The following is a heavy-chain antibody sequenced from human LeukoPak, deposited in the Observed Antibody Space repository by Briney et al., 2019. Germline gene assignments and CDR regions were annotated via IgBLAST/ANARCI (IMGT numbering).Heavy chain of an antibody. V-gene: IGHV4-34*01. D-gene: IGHD5-18*01. CDR1: AGSFSGYY. Sequence: SETLSLTCAVYAGSFSGYYWSWIRQPPGKGLEWIGEINHSGSTNYNPSLKSRVTISVDTSKNQFSLKLSSVTAADTAVYYCARRQRCGYSYGYPYDYWGQETLVTVSS. J-gene: IGHJ4*02. CDR2: INHSGST. CDR3: ARRQRCGYSYGYPYDY.